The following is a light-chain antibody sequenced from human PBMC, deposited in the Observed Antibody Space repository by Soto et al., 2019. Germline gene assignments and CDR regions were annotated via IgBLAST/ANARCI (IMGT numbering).Light chain of an antibody. V-gene: IGKV3-11*01. J-gene: IGKJ1*01. CDR1: QSVSSY. CDR3: KQRSNFWT. CDR2: DAS. Sequence: EIVLTQSPGTLSLSPVEIATLSCRASQSVSSYLAWYQQKPGQAPRLLIYDASNRATGIPARFSGSGSGTDFTLTISSLEPEDFAVYYCKQRSNFWTCGQGTTGDIK.